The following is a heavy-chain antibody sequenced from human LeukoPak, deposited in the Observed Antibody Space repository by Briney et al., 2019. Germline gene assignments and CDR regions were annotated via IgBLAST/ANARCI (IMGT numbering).Heavy chain of an antibody. CDR1: GGSISSGGYY. D-gene: IGHD4-17*01. V-gene: IGHV4-31*03. CDR3: ARRRSTVTSGFDY. CDR2: IYYSGST. Sequence: PSQTLSLTCTVSGGSISSGGYYWSWIRQHPGKGLEWIGYIYYSGSTYYNPSLKSRVTISVDTSKNQFSLKLSSETAADTAVYYCARRRSTVTSGFDYWGQGTLVTVS. J-gene: IGHJ4*02.